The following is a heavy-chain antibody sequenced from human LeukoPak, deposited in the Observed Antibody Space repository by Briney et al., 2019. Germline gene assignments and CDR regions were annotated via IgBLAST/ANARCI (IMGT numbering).Heavy chain of an antibody. CDR3: AGGDSSGWYFDY. J-gene: IGHJ4*02. Sequence: GGSLRLSCAASGFTFEEHGMSWARQAPGKGVEWVSGINWNGGSTGYGESAKGRFTISRDNAKKSLYLQMKSLRAEDTALYYCAGGDSSGWYFDYWGQGILVTVSS. D-gene: IGHD6-19*01. CDR1: GFTFEEHG. CDR2: INWNGGST. V-gene: IGHV3-20*04.